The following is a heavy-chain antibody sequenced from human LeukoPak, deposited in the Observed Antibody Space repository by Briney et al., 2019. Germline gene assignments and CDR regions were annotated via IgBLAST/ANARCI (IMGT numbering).Heavy chain of an antibody. D-gene: IGHD7-27*01. CDR2: IYTSGST. Sequence: SETLSLTWTFAGGSISSYYWSWIRQPAGKGLEWIGRIYTSGSTSYSPSLKSRVTISADTSQNQFSLKLSSVTASDTAVYYCASRKLGNDYWGQGTLVTVSS. CDR3: ASRKLGNDY. V-gene: IGHV4-4*07. CDR1: GGSISSYY. J-gene: IGHJ4*02.